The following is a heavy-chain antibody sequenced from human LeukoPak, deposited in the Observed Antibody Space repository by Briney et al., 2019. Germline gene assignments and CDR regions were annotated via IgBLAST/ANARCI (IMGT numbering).Heavy chain of an antibody. CDR3: TRRIPIWRVDI. V-gene: IGHV3-30*02. J-gene: IGHJ3*02. CDR2: IRYDGSKK. Sequence: GGSLRLSCAASGFSFSNYGMHWLRHAPGKALEGVAFIRYDGSKKYYADSVKGRFTISRDNSKNTLYLQMNSLKTEDTAVYYCTRRIPIWRVDIWGQGTMVTVSS. CDR1: GFSFSNYG.